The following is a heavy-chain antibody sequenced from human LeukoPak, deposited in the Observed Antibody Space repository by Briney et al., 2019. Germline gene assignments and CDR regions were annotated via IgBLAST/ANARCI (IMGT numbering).Heavy chain of an antibody. V-gene: IGHV3-74*01. CDR3: ARDLTGLGGYYFDY. CDR2: INTDSSIT. CDR1: GFTFSNYW. Sequence: GGSLRLSCAASGFTFSNYWMHWVRQVPGKGLVWVSRINTDSSITNYGDSVKGRFSISRDNAMNSLYLQMNSLRAEDTAVYYCARDLTGLGGYYFDYWGLGTLVTVSS. J-gene: IGHJ4*02. D-gene: IGHD3-22*01.